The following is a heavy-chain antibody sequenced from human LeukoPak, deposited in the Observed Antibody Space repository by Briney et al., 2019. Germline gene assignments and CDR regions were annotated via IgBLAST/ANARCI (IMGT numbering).Heavy chain of an antibody. CDR3: ATAGGTDFYDYGLDA. D-gene: IGHD6-13*01. V-gene: IGHV3-73*01. CDR1: GFTFSGSA. CDR2: IRSKANTYAT. Sequence: GGSLKLSCAASGFTFSGSAMHWARQASGKGLEWVGRIRSKANTYATAYAASVKGRFTISRDDSKNTAYLQLNSLKTEDTAVYYCATAGGTDFYDYGLDAWGQGTTVTVSS. J-gene: IGHJ6*02.